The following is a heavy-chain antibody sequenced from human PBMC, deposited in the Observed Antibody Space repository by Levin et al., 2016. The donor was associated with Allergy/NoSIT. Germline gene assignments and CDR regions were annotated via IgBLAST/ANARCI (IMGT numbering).Heavy chain of an antibody. CDR3: ARDKDYGDYLHRFDP. V-gene: IGHV4-59*01. CDR1: GGSISSYY. D-gene: IGHD4-17*01. Sequence: ESLKISCTVSGGSISSYYWSWIRQPPGKGLEWIGYIYYSGSTNYNPSLRSRVTISVDTSKSQFSLRLGSVTAADTAVYYCARDKDYGDYLHRFDPWGQGILVTVSS. J-gene: IGHJ5*02. CDR2: IYYSGST.